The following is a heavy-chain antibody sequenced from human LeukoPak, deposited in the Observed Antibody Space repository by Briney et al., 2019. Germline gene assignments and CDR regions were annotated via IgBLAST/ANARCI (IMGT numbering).Heavy chain of an antibody. CDR2: ISSTSSYI. D-gene: IGHD4-17*01. V-gene: IGHV3-21*01. Sequence: TGGSLRLSCAASGFTFSTYSMTWVRQAPGKGLEWVSSISSTSSYIYYADSVKGRFTISRGNAKNSLYLQMNSLRAEDTAVYYCARTISPGYTTVTPSDYWGQGTLVTVSS. J-gene: IGHJ4*02. CDR1: GFTFSTYS. CDR3: ARTISPGYTTVTPSDY.